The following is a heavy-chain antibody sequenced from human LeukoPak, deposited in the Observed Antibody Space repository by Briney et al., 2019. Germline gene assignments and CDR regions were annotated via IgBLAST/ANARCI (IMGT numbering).Heavy chain of an antibody. D-gene: IGHD2-21*02. CDR2: IYPGDSDT. J-gene: IGHJ4*02. Sequence: LGESLKISCKGAGFSFTTYWIGWVPQMPGKGLEWMGIIYPGDSDTRYSPSFQGQVTISVDKSISTAYLQWSSLKASDTAMYYCARSWVTGYGTVLDYWGQGTLVTVSS. V-gene: IGHV5-51*01. CDR3: ARSWVTGYGTVLDY. CDR1: GFSFTTYW.